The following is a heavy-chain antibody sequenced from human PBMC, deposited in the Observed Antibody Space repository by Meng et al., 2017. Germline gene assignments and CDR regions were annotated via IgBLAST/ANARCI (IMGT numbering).Heavy chain of an antibody. J-gene: IGHJ4*02. CDR1: GFTFSDYY. CDR2: ISSSGSTK. D-gene: IGHD3-22*01. CDR3: ASSPRRQSSGYYGLGDY. V-gene: IGHV3-11*01. Sequence: GESLKISCAASGFTFSDYYMSWIRQAPGKGLEWVSYISSSGSTKYYADSVKGRFTISRDNAKNSLYLQMNSLRVEDTAVYYCASSPRRQSSGYYGLGDYWGQGTLVTVSS.